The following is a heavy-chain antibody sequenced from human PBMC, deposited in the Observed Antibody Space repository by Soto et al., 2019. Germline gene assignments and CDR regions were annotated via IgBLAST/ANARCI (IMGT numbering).Heavy chain of an antibody. Sequence: QVQLVQSGAEVKKPGASVKVSCKASGYTFTNYYMHWVRQAPGQGLEWMGIINPSGGRTNYAQKFQGRVTMTRDTSTSTVYLELSTLRSEDTAVYYCARDLSSYSSGWYALWGRGTLVTVSS. CDR3: ARDLSSYSSGWYAL. CDR2: INPSGGRT. J-gene: IGHJ2*01. V-gene: IGHV1-46*01. CDR1: GYTFTNYY. D-gene: IGHD6-19*01.